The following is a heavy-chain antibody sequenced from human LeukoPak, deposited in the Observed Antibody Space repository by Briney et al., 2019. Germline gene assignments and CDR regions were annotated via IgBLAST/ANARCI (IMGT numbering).Heavy chain of an antibody. V-gene: IGHV4-4*07. J-gene: IGHJ6*03. CDR2: IYTSGST. Sequence: SETLSLTCTVSGGSISSYYWSWIRQHAGKGLEWIGRIYTSGSTNYNPSLKSRVTMSVDTSKNQFSLKLSSVTAADTAVYYCVREESYDFWSGFQNMDVWGKGTTVTVSS. D-gene: IGHD3-3*01. CDR1: GGSISSYY. CDR3: VREESYDFWSGFQNMDV.